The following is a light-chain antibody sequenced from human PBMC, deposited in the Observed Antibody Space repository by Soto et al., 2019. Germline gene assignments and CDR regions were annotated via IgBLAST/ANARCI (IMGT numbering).Light chain of an antibody. CDR1: SSNIGAGYD. V-gene: IGLV1-40*01. CDR2: GNG. CDR3: QTYDTSMSGLFV. Sequence: QCVLAHPPSAAWATGDRVTSACTGSSSNIGAGYDVHWYQQLPGTAPKLLICGNGNRPSGVPDRFSGSKSDTSASLAIPGLQAEDEADYYCQTYDTSMSGLFVFGTGNKV. J-gene: IGLJ1*01.